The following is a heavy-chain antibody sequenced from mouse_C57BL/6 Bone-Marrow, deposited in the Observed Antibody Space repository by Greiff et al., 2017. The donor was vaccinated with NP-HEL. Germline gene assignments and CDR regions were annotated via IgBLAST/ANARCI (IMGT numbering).Heavy chain of an antibody. V-gene: IGHV1-54*01. Sequence: VQLQQSGAELVRPGTSVKVSCKASGYAFTNYLIEWVKQRPGQGLEWIGVINPGSGGTNYNEKFKGKATLTADKSSSTAYMQLSSLTSEDSAVYFCAGSSYHAMDYWGQGTSVTVSS. J-gene: IGHJ4*01. D-gene: IGHD1-1*01. CDR1: GYAFTNYL. CDR3: AGSSYHAMDY. CDR2: INPGSGGT.